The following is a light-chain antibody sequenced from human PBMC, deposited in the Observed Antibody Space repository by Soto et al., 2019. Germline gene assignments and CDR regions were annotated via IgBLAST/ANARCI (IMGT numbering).Light chain of an antibody. V-gene: IGKV3-15*01. J-gene: IGKJ1*01. Sequence: ELVLTQSPATLSVSAGEGATLSCRASQSISYNLAWYQQKPGQAPRLLIYGASSRATGIPASFSGSGSGTEFTLSIRSLQSEDFALYYCQQYDTWWTXGQGTKVDIK. CDR3: QQYDTWWT. CDR1: QSISYN. CDR2: GAS.